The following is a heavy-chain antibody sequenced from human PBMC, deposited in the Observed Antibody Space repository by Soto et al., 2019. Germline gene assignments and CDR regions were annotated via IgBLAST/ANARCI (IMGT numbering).Heavy chain of an antibody. CDR1: GGSISSYY. CDR3: ARDAMGDGYSWGNWFDP. J-gene: IGHJ5*02. Sequence: QVQLQESGPGLVKPSETLSLTCTVSGGSISSYYWSWIRQPPGKGLEWIGYIYYSGSTNYNPSLKRRVTLSVDTSTNPCSLKLSSVTAADTAVYYCARDAMGDGYSWGNWFDPWGQGTLVTVSS. D-gene: IGHD3-16*01. V-gene: IGHV4-59*01. CDR2: IYYSGST.